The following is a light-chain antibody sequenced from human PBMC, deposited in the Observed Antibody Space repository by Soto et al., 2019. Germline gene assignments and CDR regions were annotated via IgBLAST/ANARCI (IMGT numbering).Light chain of an antibody. V-gene: IGKV3-20*01. J-gene: IGKJ1*01. CDR3: QQYGSSPRT. Sequence: EIVLTQSPGTLSLSPGERATLSCRASQSVNSGYLAWYQHTPGQAPRLLIYDTSTRATGIPDRFSGSGSGTDFTLTISRLEPEDFAVFYCQQYGSSPRTFGHGTKVDIK. CDR1: QSVNSGY. CDR2: DTS.